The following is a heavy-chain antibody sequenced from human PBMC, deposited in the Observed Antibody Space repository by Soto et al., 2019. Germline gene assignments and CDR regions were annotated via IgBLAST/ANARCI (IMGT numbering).Heavy chain of an antibody. J-gene: IGHJ3*02. V-gene: IGHV1-69*13. Sequence: SVKVSCKASGGTFSSYAISWVRQAPGQGLEWMGGIIPIFGTANYAQKFQGRVTITADESTSTAYMELSSLRSEDTAVYYCARDARYYDSSGYYPPDAFDIWRQGTMVTVSS. CDR3: ARDARYYDSSGYYPPDAFDI. CDR2: IIPIFGTA. CDR1: GGTFSSYA. D-gene: IGHD3-22*01.